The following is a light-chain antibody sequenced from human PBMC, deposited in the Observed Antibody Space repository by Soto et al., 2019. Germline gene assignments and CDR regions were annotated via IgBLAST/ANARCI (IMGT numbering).Light chain of an antibody. V-gene: IGLV2-14*01. CDR1: SSDVGNYKY. CDR2: EVS. J-gene: IGLJ1*01. Sequence: QSVLTQPASVSGSPGQSITISCTGTSSDVGNYKYVSWYQQHPGKAPKLMIYEVSNRPSGVSNRFSGSKSGNTASLTISGLQAEDETDYYCSSYTGSTNYVFGTGTKVTVL. CDR3: SSYTGSTNYV.